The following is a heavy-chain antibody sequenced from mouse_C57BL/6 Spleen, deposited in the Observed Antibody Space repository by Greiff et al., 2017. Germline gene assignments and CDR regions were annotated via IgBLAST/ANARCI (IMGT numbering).Heavy chain of an antibody. J-gene: IGHJ3*01. CDR1: GYSFTDYN. Sequence: VQLQQSGPELVKPGASVKISCKASGYSFTDYNMNWVKQSNGKSLEWIGVINPNYGTTSYNQKFKGKATLTVDQSSSTAYMQLNILTSEDSAVYYCAKGEPTAQATLFADWGQGTLVTVSA. CDR2: INPNYGTT. CDR3: AKGEPTAQATLFAD. D-gene: IGHD3-2*02. V-gene: IGHV1-39*01.